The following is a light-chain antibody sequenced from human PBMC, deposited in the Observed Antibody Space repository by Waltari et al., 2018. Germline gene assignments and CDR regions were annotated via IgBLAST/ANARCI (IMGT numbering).Light chain of an antibody. CDR2: DAS. J-gene: IGKJ4*01. CDR3: QQRSNWPLT. V-gene: IGKV3-11*01. CDR1: QTVSSY. Sequence: EIVLTQSPATLSLSPGDRDTLSCRASQTVSSYLAWYQQKPGQAPRLLFYDASNRAKDIPARFSGSESGTDFTLTISSLEPEDFAVYYCQQRSNWPLTFGGGTKVEIK.